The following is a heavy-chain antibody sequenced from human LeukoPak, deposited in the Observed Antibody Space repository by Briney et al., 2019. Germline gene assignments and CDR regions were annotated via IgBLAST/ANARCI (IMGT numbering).Heavy chain of an antibody. CDR3: AKVGAFDI. CDR2: IRQDGTEK. CDR1: GLTFSSNW. V-gene: IGHV3-7*03. J-gene: IGHJ3*02. Sequence: GGSLRLSCAASGLTFSSNWMSWVRQAPGKGLEWVANIRQDGTEKYYVDSVKGRFTISRDNAKNSLYLQMNSLRAEDTALYYCAKVGAFDIWGQGTMVTVSS.